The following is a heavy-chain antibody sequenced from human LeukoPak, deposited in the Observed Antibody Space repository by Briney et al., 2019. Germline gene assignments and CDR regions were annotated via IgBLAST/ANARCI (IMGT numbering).Heavy chain of an antibody. D-gene: IGHD5-12*01. CDR1: GGSISSYY. Sequence: SETLSHTCTVSGGSISSYYWSWIRQPPGKGLEWIGYIYYSGSTNYNPSLKSRVTISVDTSKNQFSLKLSSVTAADTAVYYCARGVGYSGYDAFDIWGQGTMVTVSS. V-gene: IGHV4-59*01. CDR3: ARGVGYSGYDAFDI. CDR2: IYYSGST. J-gene: IGHJ3*02.